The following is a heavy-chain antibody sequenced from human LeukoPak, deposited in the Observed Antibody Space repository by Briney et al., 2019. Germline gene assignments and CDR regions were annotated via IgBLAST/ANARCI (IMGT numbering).Heavy chain of an antibody. CDR1: GFTFSDYW. CDR3: ARAGGPGTVDY. V-gene: IGHV3-7*03. Sequence: GGSLRLSCKASGFTFSDYWMSWVRQAPGKGLEWVANINHDGRETYYVDSVKGRFTISRDNAKNSLFLQMNSLRVEDTAVYYCARAGGPGTVDYWGQGTLLTVSS. CDR2: INHDGRET. D-gene: IGHD1-26*01. J-gene: IGHJ4*02.